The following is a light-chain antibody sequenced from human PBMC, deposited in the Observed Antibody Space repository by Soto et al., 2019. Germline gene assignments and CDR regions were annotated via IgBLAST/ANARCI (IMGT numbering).Light chain of an antibody. CDR2: EVG. CDR3: CSYAGSKNLV. V-gene: IGLV2-8*01. CDR1: NSDIGAYNH. Sequence: QSALTQPPSASGSPGQSVTISCTGSNSDIGAYNHVSWYQQHPGKAPKLIIYEVGERPSGVPDRFSGSKSGDTASLTVSGLQAEDEADYYCCSYAGSKNLVFGTGTKVTV. J-gene: IGLJ1*01.